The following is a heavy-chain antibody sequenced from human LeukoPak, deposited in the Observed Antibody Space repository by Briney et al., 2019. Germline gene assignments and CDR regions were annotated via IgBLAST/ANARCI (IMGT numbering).Heavy chain of an antibody. J-gene: IGHJ4*02. Sequence: SVKVSCKASGGTFITYAISWVRHTPGQGLEWMGGIIPIFGTANYAQKFQGRVTITADESTSTAYMELSSLRSEDTAVYYCARESRGSGSYHYWGQGTLVTVSS. V-gene: IGHV1-69*13. CDR3: ARESRGSGSYHY. D-gene: IGHD3-10*01. CDR2: IIPIFGTA. CDR1: GGTFITYA.